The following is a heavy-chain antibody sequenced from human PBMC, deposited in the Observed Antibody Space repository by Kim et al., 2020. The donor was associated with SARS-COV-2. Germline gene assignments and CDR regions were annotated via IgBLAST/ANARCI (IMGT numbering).Heavy chain of an antibody. V-gene: IGHV1-69*01. CDR3: ARIEVGPAFDI. J-gene: IGHJ3*02. CDR2: A. D-gene: IGHD1-26*01. Sequence: ANYAQKFQGRVTITADESTSTAYMELSSLRSEDTAVYYCARIEVGPAFDIWGQGTMVTVSS.